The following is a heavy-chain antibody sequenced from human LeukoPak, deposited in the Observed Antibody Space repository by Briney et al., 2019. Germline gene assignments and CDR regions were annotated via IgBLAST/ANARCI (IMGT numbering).Heavy chain of an antibody. CDR3: AGAPSSGWYPNWFDP. Sequence: GGSLRLSCGASGFTFSNNWMSWVRQAPGKGLEWVANIKQDGGEKFYVDSVKGRFTISRDNAKNSLFLQMNSLRAEDTAVYYYAGAPSSGWYPNWFDPWGQGTLVTVSS. CDR2: IKQDGGEK. J-gene: IGHJ5*02. V-gene: IGHV3-7*01. D-gene: IGHD6-19*01. CDR1: GFTFSNNW.